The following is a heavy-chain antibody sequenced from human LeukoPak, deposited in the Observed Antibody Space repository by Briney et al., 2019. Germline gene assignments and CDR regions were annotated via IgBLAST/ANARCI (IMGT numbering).Heavy chain of an antibody. D-gene: IGHD2-21*02. CDR2: NIHFFGTT. J-gene: IGHJ4*02. CDR1: GGSFSNYA. V-gene: IGHV1-69*13. CDR3: ARHAGECGGDCSLDY. Sequence: SVKVSCKASGGSFSNYALSWVRQAPGHGLEWMGGNIHFFGTTRYEQTFRRRLTITADEESTTVYMELTSLTSDDTPFYYCARHAGECGGDCSLDYWGQGTLVSVSS.